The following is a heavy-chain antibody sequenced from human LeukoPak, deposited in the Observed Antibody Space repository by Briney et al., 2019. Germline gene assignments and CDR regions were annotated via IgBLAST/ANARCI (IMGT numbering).Heavy chain of an antibody. D-gene: IGHD2/OR15-2a*01. CDR3: ARDGRISLNWFDP. CDR1: GGSISSGDYY. V-gene: IGHV4-30-4*01. Sequence: PSETLSLTCTVSGGSISSGDYYWSWIRQPPGKGLEWIGYIYYSGSTYYNPSLKSRVTISVDTSKNQFSLKLSSVTAADTAVYYCARDGRISLNWFDPWGQGTLVTVSS. CDR2: IYYSGST. J-gene: IGHJ5*02.